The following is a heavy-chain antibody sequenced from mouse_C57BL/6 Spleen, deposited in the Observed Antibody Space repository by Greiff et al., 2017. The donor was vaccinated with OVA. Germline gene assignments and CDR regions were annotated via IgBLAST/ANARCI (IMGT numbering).Heavy chain of an antibody. CDR1: GYTFTSYW. Sequence: QVQLQQPGAELVMPGASVKLSCKASGYTFTSYWMHWVKQRPGQGLEWIGEIDPSDSYTNYNRKFKGKSTLTVDKSSSTAYMQLSSLTSEDSAVYYCARRGYYPFAYWGQGTLVTVSA. D-gene: IGHD2-3*01. V-gene: IGHV1-69*01. CDR2: IDPSDSYT. J-gene: IGHJ3*01. CDR3: ARRGYYPFAY.